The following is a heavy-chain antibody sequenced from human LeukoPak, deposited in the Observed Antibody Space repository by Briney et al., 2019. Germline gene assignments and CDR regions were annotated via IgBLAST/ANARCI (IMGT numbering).Heavy chain of an antibody. V-gene: IGHV3-7*01. CDR2: IKQDGSEK. D-gene: IGHD3-3*01. CDR3: AREGGYDFWSGYSDY. J-gene: IGHJ4*02. Sequence: GGSLRLSCAASGFTFSSYWMSWVRQAPGKGLEWVANIKQDGSEKYYVDSVKGRFTISRDNAKNSLYLQMNSLRAEDTAVYYCAREGGYDFWSGYSDYWGQGTLVTVSS. CDR1: GFTFSSYW.